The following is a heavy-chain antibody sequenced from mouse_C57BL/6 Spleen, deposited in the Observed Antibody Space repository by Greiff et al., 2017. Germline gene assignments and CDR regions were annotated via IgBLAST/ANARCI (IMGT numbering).Heavy chain of an antibody. CDR1: GYTFTSYW. Sequence: QVQLQQPGAELVRPGSSVKLSCKASGYTFTSYWMHWVKQRPIQGLEWIGNIDPSDSETHYNQKFKDKATLTVDKSSSTAYMQLSSLTSEDSAVYYCARYGYDYVWFAYWGQGTLVTVSA. D-gene: IGHD2-4*01. J-gene: IGHJ3*01. V-gene: IGHV1-52*01. CDR2: IDPSDSET. CDR3: ARYGYDYVWFAY.